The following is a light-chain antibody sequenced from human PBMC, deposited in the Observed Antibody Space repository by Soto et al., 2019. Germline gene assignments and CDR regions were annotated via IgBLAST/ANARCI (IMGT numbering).Light chain of an antibody. CDR1: QSVSGRY. CDR2: DAS. V-gene: IGKV3D-20*01. Sequence: EILLTQSPATLSLSPGERATLSCGASQSVSGRYLAWYQQKPGLAPRLLIYDASNRATGIPDRFSGSGSGTDFTLTISRLEPEDFAVYFCQQYGSSPRTFGQGTKVEI. J-gene: IGKJ1*01. CDR3: QQYGSSPRT.